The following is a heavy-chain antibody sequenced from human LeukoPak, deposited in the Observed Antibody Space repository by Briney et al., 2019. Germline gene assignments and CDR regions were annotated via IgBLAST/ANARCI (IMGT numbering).Heavy chain of an antibody. Sequence: GGSLRLSCAASGFTFSSYWMGWVRQAPGKGLEWVANIKQDGSEKYYVDSVKGRFTISRDNAKNSLYLQMNSLRAEDTAVYYCARGELWFSIYYFDYWGQGTLVTVSS. CDR2: IKQDGSEK. CDR1: GFTFSSYW. D-gene: IGHD3/OR15-3a*01. V-gene: IGHV3-7*01. J-gene: IGHJ4*02. CDR3: ARGELWFSIYYFDY.